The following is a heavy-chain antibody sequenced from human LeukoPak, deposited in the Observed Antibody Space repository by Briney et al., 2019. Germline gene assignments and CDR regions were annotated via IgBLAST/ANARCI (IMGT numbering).Heavy chain of an antibody. CDR1: GFTFSSYW. Sequence: GGSLRLSCAASGFTFSSYWMTWVRQAPGKGLEWLANIKEDGSEKYYEDSVKGRFTISRDNAKNSLYLQMNSLRAEDTAVYYCAKDPTHFRVWDDYDNTRLNYWGQGTLVTVSS. V-gene: IGHV3-7*01. D-gene: IGHD3-22*01. CDR3: AKDPTHFRVWDDYDNTRLNY. J-gene: IGHJ4*02. CDR2: IKEDGSEK.